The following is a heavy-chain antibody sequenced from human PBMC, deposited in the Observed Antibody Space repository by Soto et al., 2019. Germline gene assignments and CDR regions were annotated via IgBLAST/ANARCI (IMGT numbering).Heavy chain of an antibody. CDR1: GFTFSSYS. D-gene: IGHD1-26*01. CDR3: AKIVFRYYGMDV. Sequence: GGSLRLSCAASGFTFSSYSMNWVRQAPGKGLEWVSSISSSSSYIYYADSVKGRFTISRDNAKNSLYLQMNSLRAEDTAVYYCAKIVFRYYGMDVWDQGTTVAVSS. CDR2: ISSSSSYI. J-gene: IGHJ6*02. V-gene: IGHV3-21*01.